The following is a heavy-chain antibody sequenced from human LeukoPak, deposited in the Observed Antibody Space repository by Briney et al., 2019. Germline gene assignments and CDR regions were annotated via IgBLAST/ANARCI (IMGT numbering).Heavy chain of an antibody. CDR3: AASSGYYYTAFRY. D-gene: IGHD3-22*01. V-gene: IGHV3-23*01. Sequence: GGSLRLSCAVSGFTFSSYAMNWVRQAPGKGLEWVSTISGSGGSTYYADSVKGRFTISRDSSKNTLYLQMNSLRAEDTAVYYCAASSGYYYTAFRYWGQGTLVTVSS. CDR1: GFTFSSYA. CDR2: ISGSGGST. J-gene: IGHJ4*02.